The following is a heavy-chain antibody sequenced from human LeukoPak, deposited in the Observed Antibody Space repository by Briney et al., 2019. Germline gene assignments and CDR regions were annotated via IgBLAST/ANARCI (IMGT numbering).Heavy chain of an antibody. CDR1: GYTFTGYY. CDR2: INPNSGAT. Sequence: GASVNVSCKASGYTFTGYYMNWVRQAPGQGLEWMGWINPNSGATNYAQKFQGRVTMTRDTSISTTYMELSRLRSDDTAVYYCARDYGSGSYSSEFDYWGQGTLVTVSS. J-gene: IGHJ4*02. D-gene: IGHD3-10*01. CDR3: ARDYGSGSYSSEFDY. V-gene: IGHV1-2*02.